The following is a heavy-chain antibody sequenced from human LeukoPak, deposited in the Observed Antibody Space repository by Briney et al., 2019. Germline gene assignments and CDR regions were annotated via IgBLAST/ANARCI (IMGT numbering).Heavy chain of an antibody. D-gene: IGHD2-15*01. J-gene: IGHJ3*02. V-gene: IGHV3-20*01. Sequence: GGSLRLSCAASGFTVSSNFMSWVRQAPGKGLEWVSGINWNGGSTGYADSVKGRFTISRDNAKNSLYLQMNSLGAEDTALYHCARVSRYCNGGSCYSGAFDIWGQGTMVTVSS. CDR3: ARVSRYCNGGSCYSGAFDI. CDR1: GFTVSSNF. CDR2: INWNGGST.